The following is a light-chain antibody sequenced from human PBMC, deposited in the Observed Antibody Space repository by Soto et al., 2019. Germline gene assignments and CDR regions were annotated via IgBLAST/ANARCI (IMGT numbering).Light chain of an antibody. CDR1: QGISNY. V-gene: IGKV1-27*01. Sequence: DIQMTQSPSSLSASVGDRATITCRASQGISNYLAWYQQKPGKVPKLLIYAASTLQSGVPSRFSGRGAGTDFTLTISSLQPEDVATYYCQKHSTGTFGQGTKVDVK. CDR3: QKHSTGT. J-gene: IGKJ1*01. CDR2: AAS.